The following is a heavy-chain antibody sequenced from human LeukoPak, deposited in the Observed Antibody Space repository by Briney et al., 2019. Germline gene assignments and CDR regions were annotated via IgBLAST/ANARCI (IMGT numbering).Heavy chain of an antibody. V-gene: IGHV5-51*01. CDR1: GSRFTSYW. D-gene: IGHD2-21*02. CDR2: IYPGDSDT. Sequence: GESLKISFKGSGSRFTSYWIGWVRQMPGKGLEWMGIIYPGDSDTRYSPSFQGQVTISADKSISTAYLQWSSLKASDTAMYYCARPRVTLNDAFDIWGQGTMVTVSS. CDR3: ARPRVTLNDAFDI. J-gene: IGHJ3*02.